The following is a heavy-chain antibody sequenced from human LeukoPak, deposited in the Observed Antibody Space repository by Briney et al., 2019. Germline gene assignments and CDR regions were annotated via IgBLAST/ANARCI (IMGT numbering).Heavy chain of an antibody. CDR3: AKPARTDYADY. D-gene: IGHD1-14*01. V-gene: IGHV3-11*01. J-gene: IGHJ4*02. Sequence: PGGSLRLSCAASGFTFSDYYMSWIRQAPGKGLEWVSYISSSGSTIYYADSVKGRFTISRDNSKNTLYLQMNSLRAEDTAVYYCAKPARTDYADYWGQGTLVTVSS. CDR1: GFTFSDYY. CDR2: ISSSGSTI.